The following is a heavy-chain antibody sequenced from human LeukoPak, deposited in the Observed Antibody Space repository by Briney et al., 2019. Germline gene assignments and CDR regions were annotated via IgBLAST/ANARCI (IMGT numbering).Heavy chain of an antibody. CDR3: ARAVAVGYYYYMDV. Sequence: GGSLRLSCAASGFTFSSYEMNWARQAPGKGLEWVSYISSSGSTIYYADSVKGRFTISRDNAKNSLYLQMNSLRAEDTAVYYCARAVAVGYYYYMDVWGKGTTVTVSS. CDR2: ISSSGSTI. V-gene: IGHV3-48*03. CDR1: GFTFSSYE. J-gene: IGHJ6*03. D-gene: IGHD6-19*01.